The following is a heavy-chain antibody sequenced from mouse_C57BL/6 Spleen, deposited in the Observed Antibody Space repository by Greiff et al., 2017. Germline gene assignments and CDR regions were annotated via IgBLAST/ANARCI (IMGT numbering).Heavy chain of an antibody. Sequence: EVKVVESGGGLVKPGGSLKLSCAASGFTFSDYGMHWVRQAPEKGLEWVAYISSGSSTIYYADTVKGRFTISRDNAKNTQFLQMTSLRSEDTAMYYCARPDGTYAMDYWGQGTSVTVSS. CDR1: GFTFSDYG. CDR3: ARPDGTYAMDY. D-gene: IGHD2-1*01. J-gene: IGHJ4*01. CDR2: ISSGSSTI. V-gene: IGHV5-17*01.